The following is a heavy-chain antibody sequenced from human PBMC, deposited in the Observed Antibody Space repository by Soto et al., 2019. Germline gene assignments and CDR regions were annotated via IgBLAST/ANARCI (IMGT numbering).Heavy chain of an antibody. V-gene: IGHV4-59*01. Sequence: QVQLQESGPGLVKPSETLSLACSVSGGSTSSYYWSWIRQPPGKGLELIGYIYYNGYTQYNPYRKSRVTISVHTSTHQFSHQVSLVTAADTAVYYCARNCLLGGSEYYGLDVWGQGTTVTVSS. CDR3: ARNCLLGGSEYYGLDV. J-gene: IGHJ6*02. CDR1: GGSTSSYY. CDR2: IYYNGYT. D-gene: IGHD1-1*01.